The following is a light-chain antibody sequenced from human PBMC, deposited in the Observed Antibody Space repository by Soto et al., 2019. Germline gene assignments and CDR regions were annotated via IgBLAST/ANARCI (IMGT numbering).Light chain of an antibody. CDR3: QQCGSSPRT. CDR1: QSVSSNF. CDR2: GSS. Sequence: EIVLTQSPGTLSLSPGERATLSCRASQSVSSNFLAWYQQKPGQAPRLLIHGSSSRATDTPDRISGSGSGTDFTLTISRLEPEDFAVYYCQQCGSSPRTFGQGTKLEIK. J-gene: IGKJ2*02. V-gene: IGKV3-20*01.